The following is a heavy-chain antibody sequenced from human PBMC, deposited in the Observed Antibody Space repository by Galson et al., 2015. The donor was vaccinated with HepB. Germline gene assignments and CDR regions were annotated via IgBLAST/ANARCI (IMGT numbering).Heavy chain of an antibody. V-gene: IGHV3-23*01. CDR1: GFTFSSYA. CDR3: ATFLYYDSSGYYPYYYYYGMDV. J-gene: IGHJ6*02. CDR2: ISGSGGST. D-gene: IGHD3-22*01. Sequence: SLRLSCAASGFTFSSYAMSWVRQAPGKGLEWVSAISGSGGSTYYADSVKGRFTNSRDNSKNTLYLQMNSLRAEDTAVYYCATFLYYDSSGYYPYYYYYGMDVWGQGTTVTVSS.